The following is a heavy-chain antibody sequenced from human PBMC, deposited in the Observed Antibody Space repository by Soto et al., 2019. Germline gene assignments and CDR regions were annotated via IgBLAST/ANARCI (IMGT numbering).Heavy chain of an antibody. V-gene: IGHV2-5*02. J-gene: IGHJ5*02. D-gene: IGHD3-22*01. CDR3: VYRRGDRSVRWRPPACDP. CDR2: IYWADDK. CDR1: GFSLTTTGVG. Sequence: QITLKESGPTAVKPTQTLTLTCTFSGFSLTTTGVGVGWIRQPPVNALEWLALIYWADDKRYSPSLKSRLTITKDASKNQVLLTITNTAPVDTGIYYCVYRRGDRSVRWRPPACDPWGQGTVVTVSS.